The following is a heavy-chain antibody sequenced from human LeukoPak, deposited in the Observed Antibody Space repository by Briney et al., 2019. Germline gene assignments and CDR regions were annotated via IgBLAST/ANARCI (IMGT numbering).Heavy chain of an antibody. CDR2: ISTSGST. Sequence: ASETLSLTCTVSGGSISSGSYYWSWIRQPAGKGLEWIGRISTSGSTYYNPSLKSRITMSLHTSKNQFSLRLSSVTAADAAVYYCARESNIAAAGIDFWGQGTLVTVSS. V-gene: IGHV4-61*02. J-gene: IGHJ4*02. CDR1: GGSISSGSYY. D-gene: IGHD6-13*01. CDR3: ARESNIAAAGIDF.